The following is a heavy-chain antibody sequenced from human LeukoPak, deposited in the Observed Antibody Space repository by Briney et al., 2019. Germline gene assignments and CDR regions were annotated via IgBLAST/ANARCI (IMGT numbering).Heavy chain of an antibody. CDR2: IIPILGIA. CDR3: ARAKLRLTGYYYMDV. Sequence: SVKVSCKASGGTFSSYTISWVRQAPGQGLEWMGRIIPILGIANYAQKFQGRVTITADKSTSTAYMELSSLRSEDTAVYYCARAKLRLTGYYYMDVWGKGTTVTVSS. V-gene: IGHV1-69*02. J-gene: IGHJ6*03. CDR1: GGTFSSYT. D-gene: IGHD4-17*01.